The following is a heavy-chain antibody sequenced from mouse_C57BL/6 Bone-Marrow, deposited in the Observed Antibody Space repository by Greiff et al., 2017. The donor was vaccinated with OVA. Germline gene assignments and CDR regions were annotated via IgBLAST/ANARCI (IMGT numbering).Heavy chain of an antibody. V-gene: IGHV1-15*01. CDR2: IDPETGGT. D-gene: IGHD2-4*01. CDR1: GYTFTDYE. J-gene: IGHJ2*01. Sequence: VQLQQSGAELVRPGASVTLSCKASGYTFTDYEMHWVKQTPVHGLEWIGAIDPETGGTAYNQKFKGKAILTADTSSSTAYMELRSLTSEDSAVYYCTRMDDYDDGGYYFDYWGQGTTLTVSS. CDR3: TRMDDYDDGGYYFDY.